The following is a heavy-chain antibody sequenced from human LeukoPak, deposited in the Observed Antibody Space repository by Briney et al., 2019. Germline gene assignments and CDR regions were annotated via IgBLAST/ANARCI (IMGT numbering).Heavy chain of an antibody. V-gene: IGHV4-34*01. J-gene: IGHJ4*02. CDR2: INHSGST. D-gene: IGHD6-19*01. Sequence: ETLSLTCAVYGGSFSGYYWSWIRQPPGKGLEWIGEINHSGSTNYNPSLKSRVTISVDTSKNQFSLKLSSVTAADTAVYYCALRSWLVRPFDYWGQGTLVTVSS. CDR1: GGSFSGYY. CDR3: ALRSWLVRPFDY.